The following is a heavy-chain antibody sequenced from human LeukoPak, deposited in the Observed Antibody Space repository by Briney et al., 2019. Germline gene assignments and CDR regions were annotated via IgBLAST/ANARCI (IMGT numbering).Heavy chain of an antibody. J-gene: IGHJ4*02. Sequence: NPSETLPLTSTVSGGSNSSSNYYWGWIRQPLGKGLEWIGDIYYSGTTYYNPSLKSRVTISVDTSKNQFSLKLGSVTAADTAVYYCARERRAADLRIFDYWGQGTLVTVSS. CDR2: IYYSGTT. CDR3: ARERRAADLRIFDY. CDR1: GGSNSSSNYY. V-gene: IGHV4-39*07. D-gene: IGHD6-13*01.